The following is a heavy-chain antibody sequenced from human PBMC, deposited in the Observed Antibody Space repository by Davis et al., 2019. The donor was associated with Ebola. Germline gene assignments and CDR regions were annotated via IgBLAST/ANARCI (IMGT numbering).Heavy chain of an antibody. D-gene: IGHD5-12*01. CDR2: IYYSGFT. J-gene: IGHJ4*02. Sequence: SETLSLTCTVSGGSISSGGYYWSWIRQPPGKGLEWIGYIYYSGFTNYNPSLKSRATISVDTSKNQFSLKLSSVTAADTAVYYCARHHGGNSGYDLDYWGQGTLVTVSS. V-gene: IGHV4-61*08. CDR1: GGSISSGGYY. CDR3: ARHHGGNSGYDLDY.